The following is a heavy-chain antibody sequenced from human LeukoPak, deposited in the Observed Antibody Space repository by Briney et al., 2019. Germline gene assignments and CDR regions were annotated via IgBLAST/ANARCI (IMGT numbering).Heavy chain of an antibody. CDR1: GGTFSSYA. Sequence: ASVKVSCKASGGTFSSYAISWVRQAPGQGLEWMGGIIPIFGTANYAQKFQGRGTITADESTSTAYMELSSLRSEDTAVYYCARGDYGDYFGYYMDVWGKGTTVTISS. V-gene: IGHV1-69*13. CDR3: ARGDYGDYFGYYMDV. J-gene: IGHJ6*03. D-gene: IGHD4-17*01. CDR2: IIPIFGTA.